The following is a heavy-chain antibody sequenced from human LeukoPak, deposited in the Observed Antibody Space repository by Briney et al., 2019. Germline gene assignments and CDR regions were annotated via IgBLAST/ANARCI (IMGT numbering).Heavy chain of an antibody. CDR1: GFTFSSYD. V-gene: IGHV3-13*05. J-gene: IGHJ6*02. CDR3: ARGGRESSRHFWSGHYGMDV. Sequence: GGSLRLSCAASGFTFSSYDMHWVRQATGKGLEWVSAIDTAGDPYYPGSVKGRFTISRENAKNSLYLQMNSLRAGDTAVYYCARGGRESSRHFWSGHYGMDVWGQGTTVTVPS. CDR2: IDTAGDP. D-gene: IGHD3-3*02.